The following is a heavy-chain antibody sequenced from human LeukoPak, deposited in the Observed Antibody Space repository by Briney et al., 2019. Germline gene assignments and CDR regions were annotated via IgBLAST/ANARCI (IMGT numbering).Heavy chain of an antibody. CDR1: GFTFSSYG. V-gene: IGHV3-30*18. D-gene: IGHD2-15*01. J-gene: IGHJ4*02. Sequence: GGSLRPSCAASGFTFSSYGMQWVRQAPGKGLEWVAVISYDGSNKYYADSVKGRFTISRDNSKNTLYLQMNSLRAEDTAVYYCAKDPRKDIVVVVAAYYFDYWGQGTLVTVSS. CDR3: AKDPRKDIVVVVAAYYFDY. CDR2: ISYDGSNK.